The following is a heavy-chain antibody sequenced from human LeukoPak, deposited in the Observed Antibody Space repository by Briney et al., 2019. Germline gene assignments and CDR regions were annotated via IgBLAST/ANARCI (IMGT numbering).Heavy chain of an antibody. CDR2: IIGNGGDI. CDR1: GFPLSHYV. Sequence: HTGGSLRLSCAASGFPLSHYVVMWVRQAPGKGLEWVSVIIGNGGDIHYAGSVRGRFTISRDNSKNTLYLQMNSLRVEDTAVYYCAKDRIPDGRYSIDFWGPGTLVTVSS. D-gene: IGHD5-24*01. J-gene: IGHJ4*02. CDR3: AKDRIPDGRYSIDF. V-gene: IGHV3-23*01.